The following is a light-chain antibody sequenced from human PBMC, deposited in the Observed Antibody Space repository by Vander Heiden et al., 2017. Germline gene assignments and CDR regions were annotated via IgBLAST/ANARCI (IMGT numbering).Light chain of an antibody. CDR2: STN. CDR1: SGSVSTSDY. Sequence: QPVLTQEPSFSVTPGGRVTLTCGLSSGSVSTSDYPSRYQQTPGQTPRTVIYSTNSRSPGVPDRFSGSFLGNKAALIITGAKADDEADYYCVLYMGSGNSVFGGGTKLTVL. V-gene: IGLV8-61*01. CDR3: VLYMGSGNSV. J-gene: IGLJ2*01.